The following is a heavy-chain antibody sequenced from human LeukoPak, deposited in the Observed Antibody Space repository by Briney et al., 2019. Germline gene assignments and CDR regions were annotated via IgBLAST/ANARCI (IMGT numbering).Heavy chain of an antibody. CDR1: GFTFSSYG. J-gene: IGHJ4*02. CDR3: ARDPGDYVYFDY. Sequence: GRSLRLSCAASGFTFSSYGMSWVRQAPGKGLEWVSAISGSGGSTYYADSVKGRFTISRDNSKNTLYLQMNSLRAEDTAVYYCARDPGDYVYFDYWGQGTLVTVSS. CDR2: ISGSGGST. D-gene: IGHD4-17*01. V-gene: IGHV3-23*01.